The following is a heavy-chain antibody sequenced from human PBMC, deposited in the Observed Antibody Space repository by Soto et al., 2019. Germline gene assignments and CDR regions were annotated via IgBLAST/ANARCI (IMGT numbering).Heavy chain of an antibody. J-gene: IGHJ6*02. D-gene: IGHD1-1*01. Sequence: QVQLVQSGAEVKKPGASVKVSCKASGYTFTGYYMHWVRQAPGQGLEWMGWINPNSGGTNYAQKLQGWVTMTRDTAISTADKELSRLRSDDTAVYYCARDRLEGAYYCYYYGMDVWGQGTTVTVSS. V-gene: IGHV1-2*04. CDR2: INPNSGGT. CDR1: GYTFTGYY. CDR3: ARDRLEGAYYCYYYGMDV.